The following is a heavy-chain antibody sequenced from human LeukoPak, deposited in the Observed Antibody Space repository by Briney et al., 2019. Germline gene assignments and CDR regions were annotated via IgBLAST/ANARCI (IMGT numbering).Heavy chain of an antibody. V-gene: IGHV3-49*04. CDR3: TRDLNIGY. CDR1: GFTFGDYA. D-gene: IGHD2/OR15-2a*01. CDR2: IKDKSFGGTT. J-gene: IGHJ4*02. Sequence: GESLKISCSTSGFTFGDYAVTWVRQAPGKGLEWVGFIKDKSFGGTTEYAPSVKGRFTISRDDSKSIAYLQMNSLKTEDTAVYYCTRDLNIGYWGPGTLVIVSS.